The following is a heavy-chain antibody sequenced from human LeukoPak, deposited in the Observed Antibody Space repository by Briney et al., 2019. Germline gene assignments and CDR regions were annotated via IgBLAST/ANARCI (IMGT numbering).Heavy chain of an antibody. D-gene: IGHD4-23*01. V-gene: IGHV4-39*07. CDR3: ARARRPVVNSAYYYYYMDV. Sequence: SETLSLTCTVSGGSISSSNYSWGWIRQPPGKGLEWIGEINHSGSTNYNPSLKSRVTISVDTSKNQFSLKLSSVTAADTAVYYCARARRPVVNSAYYYYYMDVWGKGTTVTVSS. CDR2: INHSGST. CDR1: GGSISSSNYS. J-gene: IGHJ6*03.